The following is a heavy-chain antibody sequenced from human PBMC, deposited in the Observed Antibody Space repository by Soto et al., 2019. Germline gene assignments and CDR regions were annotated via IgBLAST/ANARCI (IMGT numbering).Heavy chain of an antibody. D-gene: IGHD2-8*02. CDR3: ARDGVLVTTGIPRY. CDR1: GYTFTSYG. Sequence: ASVKVSCKASGYTFTSYGISWVRQAPGQGLEWMGWINVYNGNTKYAQKFQGRVTMTTDTSTSTVYMELRSLTSDDTAVYYCARDGVLVTTGIPRYWGQGTLVTVS. CDR2: INVYNGNT. J-gene: IGHJ4*02. V-gene: IGHV1-18*04.